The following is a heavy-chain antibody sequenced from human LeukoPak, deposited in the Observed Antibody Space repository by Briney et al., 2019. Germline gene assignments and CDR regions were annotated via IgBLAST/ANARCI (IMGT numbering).Heavy chain of an antibody. J-gene: IGHJ6*02. CDR2: IYYSGST. V-gene: IGHV4-39*01. D-gene: IGHD3-10*01. Sequence: PSETLSLTCTVSGGSISSSSYYWGWIRQPPGKGLEWIGSIYYSGSTYYNPSLKSRVTISVDTSKNQFSLKLSSVTAADTAVYYCARAYYYGSGSYYNGGAYYYYGMDAWGQGTTVTVSS. CDR3: ARAYYYGSGSYYNGGAYYYYGMDA. CDR1: GGSISSSSYY.